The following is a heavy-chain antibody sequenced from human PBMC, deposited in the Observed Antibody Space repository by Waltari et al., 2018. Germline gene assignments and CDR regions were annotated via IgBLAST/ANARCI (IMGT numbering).Heavy chain of an antibody. D-gene: IGHD6-13*01. Sequence: QVQLVQSGAEVKTPGASVKVSCKASGYTFTSSAMHWVRQAPGQRLEWMGWINAGNGNTKYSQKFQGRVTITRDTSASTAYMELSSLRSEDTAVYYCARDLRAAAAVEWGQGTLVTVSS. CDR3: ARDLRAAAAVE. CDR1: GYTFTSSA. J-gene: IGHJ4*02. V-gene: IGHV1-3*01. CDR2: INAGNGNT.